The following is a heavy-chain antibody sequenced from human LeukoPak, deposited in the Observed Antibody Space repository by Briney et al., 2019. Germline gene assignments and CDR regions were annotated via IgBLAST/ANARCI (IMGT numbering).Heavy chain of an antibody. CDR2: VDPEDGET. J-gene: IGHJ5*02. CDR1: GYTFTDYY. V-gene: IGHV1-69-2*01. D-gene: IGHD4-17*01. CDR3: ATEPYGDYVYGFDP. Sequence: ASLKVSCKVSGYTFTDYYMHWVQQAPGKGLEWMGLVDPEDGETIYAEKFQGRVTITADTSTDTAYMELSSLRSEDTAVYYCATEPYGDYVYGFDPWGQGTLVTVSS.